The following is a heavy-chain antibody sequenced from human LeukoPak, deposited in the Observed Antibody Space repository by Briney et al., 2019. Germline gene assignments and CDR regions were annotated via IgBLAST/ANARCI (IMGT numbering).Heavy chain of an antibody. Sequence: SETLSLTCTVSGGSISSYYWSWIRQPPGKGLEWIGYIYYSGCTNYNPSLKSRVTISVDTSKNQFSLKLSSVTAADTAVYYCAREPGYYYYYYMDVWGKGTTVTVSS. J-gene: IGHJ6*03. V-gene: IGHV4-59*12. CDR1: GGSISSYY. CDR3: AREPGYYYYYYMDV. CDR2: IYYSGCT.